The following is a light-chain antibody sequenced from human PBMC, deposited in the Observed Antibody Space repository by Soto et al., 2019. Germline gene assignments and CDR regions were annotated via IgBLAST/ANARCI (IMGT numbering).Light chain of an antibody. V-gene: IGKV1-39*01. CDR3: QQSYTTLLT. J-gene: IGKJ4*01. CDR2: AAS. CDR1: QSISTY. Sequence: DIQMTQSPSSLSASVGDRVTITCRTSQSISTYLNLYQHKPGKAPKLLIYAASSLQSGVPSSFSVSGSGTDFTLIISLLQPEDFATYYCQQSYTTLLTFAGGTKVEMK.